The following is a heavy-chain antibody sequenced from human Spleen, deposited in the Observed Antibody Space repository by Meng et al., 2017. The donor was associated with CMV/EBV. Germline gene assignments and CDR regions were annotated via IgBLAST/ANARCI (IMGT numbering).Heavy chain of an antibody. J-gene: IGHJ4*02. V-gene: IGHV3-66*01. CDR2: IYSGGST. CDR1: GFTVSSNY. Sequence: EVQLVESGGGLVQPGGSLRLSCAASGFTVSSNYMSWVRQAPGKGLEWVSVIYSGGSTYYADSVKGRFTISRDNSKNTLYLQMNSLRAEDTAVYYCARAQDPPAAHFDYWGQGTLVTVSS. CDR3: ARAQDPPAAHFDY. D-gene: IGHD2-15*01.